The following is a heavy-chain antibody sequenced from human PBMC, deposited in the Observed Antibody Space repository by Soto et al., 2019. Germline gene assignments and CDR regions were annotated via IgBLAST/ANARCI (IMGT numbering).Heavy chain of an antibody. Sequence: ASVKVSCKASGYTFTSYDINWVRQATGQGLEWMGWMNPNSGNTGYAQKFQGRVTMTRNTSISTAYMELSSLRSEDTAVYYCARGRKYYDILTGYAPVLGDDYWGQGTLVTVSS. CDR1: GYTFTSYD. CDR2: MNPNSGNT. CDR3: ARGRKYYDILTGYAPVLGDDY. V-gene: IGHV1-8*01. J-gene: IGHJ4*02. D-gene: IGHD3-9*01.